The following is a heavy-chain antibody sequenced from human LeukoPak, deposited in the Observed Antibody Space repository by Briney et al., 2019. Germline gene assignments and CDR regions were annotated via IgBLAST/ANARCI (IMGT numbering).Heavy chain of an antibody. CDR1: GFTFSIYN. CDR2: ISSSGTYI. V-gene: IGHV3-21*01. J-gene: IGHJ3*02. D-gene: IGHD3-9*01. CDR3: ARERQSLTGYYIGPGAFDI. Sequence: GGSLRLSCAASGFTFSIYNMNWVRQAPGKGLEWVSSISSSGTYIYYADSVKGRFTISRDTAKNSLYLQMNSLRAEDTAVYYCARERQSLTGYYIGPGAFDIWGQGTMVTVSS.